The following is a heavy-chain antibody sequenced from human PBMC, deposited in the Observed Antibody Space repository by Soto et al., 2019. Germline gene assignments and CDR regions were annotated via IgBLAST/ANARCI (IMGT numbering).Heavy chain of an antibody. D-gene: IGHD3-10*01. Sequence: QVQLVQSGAEVKKPGSSVKVSCKASGGTFSSYTISWVRQAPGQGLEWMGRIIPILGIANYAQKFQGRVTITADKSTSTANMELSSMRPEDTAVYYCARAGLLWFGETSVRYYCGMDVWGQGTTVTVSS. CDR2: IIPILGIA. V-gene: IGHV1-69*02. CDR1: GGTFSSYT. CDR3: ARAGLLWFGETSVRYYCGMDV. J-gene: IGHJ6*02.